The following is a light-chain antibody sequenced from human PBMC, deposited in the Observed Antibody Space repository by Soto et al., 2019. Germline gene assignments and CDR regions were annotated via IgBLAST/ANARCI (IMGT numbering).Light chain of an antibody. CDR3: EYYGTSIT. Sequence: EIVLTQSPGTLSLSPGERVTLSCRASRSISNNHLAWYQQKPGQAPRLLIHGTSNRATGIPDRFSGSGSGTDFTLTFSRLEPEDFAVYYCEYYGTSITFGGGTKV. J-gene: IGKJ4*01. V-gene: IGKV3-20*01. CDR1: RSISNNH. CDR2: GTS.